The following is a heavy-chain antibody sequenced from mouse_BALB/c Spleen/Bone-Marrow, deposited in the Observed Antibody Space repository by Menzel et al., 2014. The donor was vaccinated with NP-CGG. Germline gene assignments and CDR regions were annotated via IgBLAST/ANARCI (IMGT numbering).Heavy chain of an antibody. J-gene: IGHJ3*01. CDR2: IYPGSGNT. V-gene: IGHV1-77*01. CDR3: AREEVRRLAWFAY. Sequence: QVQLQQSGAELARPGASVKLSCKASGYTFTDYYMNWVKQRTGQGLEWIGEIYPGSGNTYYNEKFRGKATLTADKSSSTVYMQLSSLTSEDSAVYFCAREEVRRLAWFAYWDQGTLITVST. CDR1: GYTFTDYY.